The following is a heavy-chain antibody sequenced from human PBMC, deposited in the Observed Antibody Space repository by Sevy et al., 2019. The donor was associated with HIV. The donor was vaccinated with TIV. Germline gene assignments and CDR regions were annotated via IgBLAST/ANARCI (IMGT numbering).Heavy chain of an antibody. Sequence: SETLSLTCTVSGGSISSSSYYWGWIRQPPGKGLEWIGSIYYSGSTYYNPSLKSRVTISVDTSKNQFSLKLSSVTAADTAVYYWARLGYGDYPYNWFDPWGQGTLVTVSS. J-gene: IGHJ5*02. CDR3: ARLGYGDYPYNWFDP. D-gene: IGHD4-17*01. V-gene: IGHV4-39*01. CDR2: IYYSGST. CDR1: GGSISSSSYY.